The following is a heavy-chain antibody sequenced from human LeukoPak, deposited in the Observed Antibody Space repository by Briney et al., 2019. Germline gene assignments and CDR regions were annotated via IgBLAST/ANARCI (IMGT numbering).Heavy chain of an antibody. CDR2: INPNSGNT. CDR1: GYTFIGHY. Sequence: ASVKVSCKASGYTFIGHYMHWVRQAPGQGLEWMGWINPNSGNTGYAQKFQGRVTITRNTSISTAYMELSSLRSEDTAVYYCARGRTGTSDMDVWGKGTTVTVSS. CDR3: ARGRTGTSDMDV. J-gene: IGHJ6*03. V-gene: IGHV1-8*03. D-gene: IGHD1-1*01.